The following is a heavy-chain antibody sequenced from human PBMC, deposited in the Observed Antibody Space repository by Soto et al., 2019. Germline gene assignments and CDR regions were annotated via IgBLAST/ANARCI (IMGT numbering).Heavy chain of an antibody. CDR2: IYYSGST. CDR3: ARGGYDSSGYYSFSFSGYYYYGMDV. CDR1: GGSISSGEYY. V-gene: IGHV4-30-4*01. J-gene: IGHJ6*04. Sequence: PSGTLARTCTVAGGSISSGEYYWSWIRQPPGKGLEWIGYIYYSGSTYYNPSLKSRVTISVDTSKNQFSLKLSSVTAADTAVYYCARGGYDSSGYYSFSFSGYYYYGMDVWGKGTTVTVSS. D-gene: IGHD3-22*01.